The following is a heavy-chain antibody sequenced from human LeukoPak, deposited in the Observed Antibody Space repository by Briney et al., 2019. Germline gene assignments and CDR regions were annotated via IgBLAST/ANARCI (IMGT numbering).Heavy chain of an antibody. Sequence: SETLSLTCSVSDGSIRTYYWSWIRQSPGQGLEWIGNIYYRGDINYNPSLKSRVIISIDTSSNQFSLRLNSMTAADTAVYYCARVLRAASWRSYDYWGQGSLVTVSS. CDR2: IYYRGDI. CDR1: DGSIRTYY. CDR3: ARVLRAASWRSYDY. J-gene: IGHJ4*02. V-gene: IGHV4-59*01. D-gene: IGHD5-18*01.